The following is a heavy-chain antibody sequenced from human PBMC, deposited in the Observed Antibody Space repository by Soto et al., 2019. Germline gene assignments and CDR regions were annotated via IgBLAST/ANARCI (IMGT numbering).Heavy chain of an antibody. D-gene: IGHD6-19*01. Sequence: GSLRLSCAASGVSFGLFSLTWVRQAPGKGLQWVSSISSRSGYIYYADSVKGRFTISRDNSKNTLYLQMNSLRAEDTAVYYCAKGVPGIAVAGTGYFQHWGQGTLVTVSS. CDR2: ISSRSGYI. CDR3: AKGVPGIAVAGTGYFQH. J-gene: IGHJ1*01. V-gene: IGHV3-21*04. CDR1: GVSFGLFS.